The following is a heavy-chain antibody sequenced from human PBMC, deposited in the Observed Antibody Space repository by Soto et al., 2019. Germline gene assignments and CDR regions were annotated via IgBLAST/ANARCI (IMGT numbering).Heavy chain of an antibody. D-gene: IGHD3-3*01. Sequence: ASETLSLTCTVSGGSISSGDYYWSWIRQPPGKGLEWIGYIYYSGSTYYNPSLKSRVTISVDTSKNQFSLKLSSVTAADTAVYYCASSVLDYDFWSGYSNETLYYYYYYGMDVWGQGTTVTVSS. CDR3: ASSVLDYDFWSGYSNETLYYYYYYGMDV. CDR1: GGSISSGDYY. CDR2: IYYSGST. J-gene: IGHJ6*02. V-gene: IGHV4-30-4*01.